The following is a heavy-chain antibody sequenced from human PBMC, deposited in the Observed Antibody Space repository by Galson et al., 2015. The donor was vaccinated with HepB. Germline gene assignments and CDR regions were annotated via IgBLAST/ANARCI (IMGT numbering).Heavy chain of an antibody. J-gene: IGHJ4*02. CDR2: ISYDGSNN. Sequence: SLRLSCAASGLIFSSYGMHWVRQAPGKGLEWVAVISYDGSNNYYADSVKGRFTISRDNSKNTLYLQMNRLRAEDTAVYYCAKAYFRWWFGGLTNWGQGTLVTVSS. CDR3: AKAYFRWWFGGLTN. D-gene: IGHD3-10*01. V-gene: IGHV3-30*18. CDR1: GLIFSSYG.